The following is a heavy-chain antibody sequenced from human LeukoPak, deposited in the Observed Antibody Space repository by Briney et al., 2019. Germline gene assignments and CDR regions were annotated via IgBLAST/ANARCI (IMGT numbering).Heavy chain of an antibody. CDR2: IYKSA. J-gene: IGHJ4*02. CDR1: GDSISSSNSY. V-gene: IGHV4-39*07. CDR3: ARKPGYSGSYWYFDY. D-gene: IGHD5-12*01. Sequence: AETLSLTCTVSGDSISSSNSYWGWVLQPPGKGLEWIGSIYKSAYYNRSLHSRASISIDTSKNQFSLNLNSVTAGDTAVYYCARKPGYSGSYWYFDYWGQGIPVTVSS.